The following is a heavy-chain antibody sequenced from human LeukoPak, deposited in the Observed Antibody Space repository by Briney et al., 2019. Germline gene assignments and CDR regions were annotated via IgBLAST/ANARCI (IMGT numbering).Heavy chain of an antibody. Sequence: GLSLRLSCAASGFTFSDYYMSWIREAPGKGLEGVSYISSSSSYTNYADSVKGRFTISRDNAKNSLYLQMNSLRAEDTAVYYCARVPHYYDSSGPFDYWGQGTLVTVSS. J-gene: IGHJ4*02. D-gene: IGHD3-22*01. CDR1: GFTFSDYY. CDR3: ARVPHYYDSSGPFDY. CDR2: ISSSSSYT. V-gene: IGHV3-11*06.